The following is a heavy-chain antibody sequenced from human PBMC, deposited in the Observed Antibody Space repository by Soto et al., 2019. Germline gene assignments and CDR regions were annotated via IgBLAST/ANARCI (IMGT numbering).Heavy chain of an antibody. CDR3: ARDPLWFGEIGYFDY. CDR1: GFDFSAYA. V-gene: IGHV3-33*08. J-gene: IGHJ4*02. D-gene: IGHD3-10*01. Sequence: GGSLRLCWAAAGFDFSAYAVSWVRQDPGKGLEWVAVIWYDGSNKYYADSVKGRFTISRDNSKNSLYLQMSSLRAEDTAVYYCARDPLWFGEIGYFDYWGQGALVTVSS. CDR2: IWYDGSNK.